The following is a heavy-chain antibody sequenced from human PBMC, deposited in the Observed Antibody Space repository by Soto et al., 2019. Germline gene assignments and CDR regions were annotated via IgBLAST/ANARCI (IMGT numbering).Heavy chain of an antibody. J-gene: IGHJ4*02. CDR3: ATERTYSDSSVLHY. CDR1: GFTFSNFG. V-gene: IGHV3-33*01. CDR2: MWHDGYYK. Sequence: QVPLVASGGGVVQPGRSLRLSCAASGFTFSNFGMHWVRQAPGKGLEWVAVMWHDGYYKYYAGAVKGRFTISRDNSKNTLYLQMSSLRAEDTAVYYGATERTYSDSSVLHYWGQGTLVTVSA. D-gene: IGHD3-22*01.